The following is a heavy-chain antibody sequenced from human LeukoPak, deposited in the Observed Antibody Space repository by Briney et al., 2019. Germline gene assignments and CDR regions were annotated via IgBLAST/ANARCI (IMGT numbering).Heavy chain of an antibody. Sequence: SETLSLTCTVSGGSISSYYWSWVRQPPGKGLEWIGYIHSSGSTNYNPSLKSRVTMSVDTSKNQISLKLSSVTAADTAVYYCARTGYFDSWGQGTLVTVSS. CDR2: IHSSGST. J-gene: IGHJ4*02. V-gene: IGHV4-59*01. D-gene: IGHD1-14*01. CDR3: ARTGYFDS. CDR1: GGSISSYY.